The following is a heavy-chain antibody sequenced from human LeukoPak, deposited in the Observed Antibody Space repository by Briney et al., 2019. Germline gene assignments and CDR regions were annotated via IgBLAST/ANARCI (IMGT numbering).Heavy chain of an antibody. D-gene: IGHD4-11*01. J-gene: IGHJ4*02. CDR1: GFSSIDYF. Sequence: LGGSLLLSCAASGFSSIDYFMNWIRQAPGRGLEWVSYISTSGNAIFYADSVKGRFTISRDKAKNLLYLQMNSLRAEDTAVYYCARSLYSNYYFEYWGQGTLVTVSS. CDR2: ISTSGNAI. V-gene: IGHV3-11*01. CDR3: ARSLYSNYYFEY.